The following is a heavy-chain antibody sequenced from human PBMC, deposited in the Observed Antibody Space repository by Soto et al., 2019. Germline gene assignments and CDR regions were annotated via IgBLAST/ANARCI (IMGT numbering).Heavy chain of an antibody. D-gene: IGHD3-22*01. CDR3: AKARPSGGYYYVEAFDV. Sequence: GGSVRLSCSASGFTFSNYAMSWVRQSPGKGLEWVSAVSSTGTSPYYAGSVQGRFTISRDNSKNMFYLQMKSLRAEGTAIYYCAKARPSGGYYYVEAFDVWGQGTMVTVSS. CDR2: VSSTGTSP. CDR1: GFTFSNYA. J-gene: IGHJ3*01. V-gene: IGHV3-23*01.